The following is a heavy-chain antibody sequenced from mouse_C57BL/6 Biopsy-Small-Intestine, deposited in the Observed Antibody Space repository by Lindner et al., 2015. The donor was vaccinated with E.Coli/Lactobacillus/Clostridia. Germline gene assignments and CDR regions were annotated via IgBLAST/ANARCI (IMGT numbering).Heavy chain of an antibody. D-gene: IGHD4-1*01. Sequence: VQLQESGPELVKPGASVKISCKAPDNSFTGYYMHWVRQSRGGILDWIGYISPYSGISSYNQKFKGKATLTVDKSSGTAYMDLRSLTSEDSAVYYCARNPGTGGYFDYWGQGTTLTVSS. CDR3: ARNPGTGGYFDY. V-gene: IGHV1-31*01. CDR1: DNSFTGYY. CDR2: ISPYSGIS. J-gene: IGHJ2*01.